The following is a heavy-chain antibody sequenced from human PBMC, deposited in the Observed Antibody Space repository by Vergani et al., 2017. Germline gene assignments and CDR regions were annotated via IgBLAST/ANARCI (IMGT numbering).Heavy chain of an antibody. D-gene: IGHD3-22*01. CDR1: GFTFSSYS. CDR2: ISSSSSTI. Sequence: EVQLVESGGGLVQPGGSLRLSCAASGFTFSSYSMNWVRQAPGKGLEWVSYISSSSSTIYYADSVKGRFTISRDNAKTSLYLQMNSLRAEDTAVYYCARVLYWDSGGYAGLWAQGPRVTVSS. J-gene: IGHJ4*02. CDR3: ARVLYWDSGGYAGL. V-gene: IGHV3-48*01.